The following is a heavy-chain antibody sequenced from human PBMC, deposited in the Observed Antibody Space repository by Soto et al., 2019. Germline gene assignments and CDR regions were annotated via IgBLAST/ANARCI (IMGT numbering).Heavy chain of an antibody. J-gene: IGHJ4*02. CDR1: GYSFTSYW. Sequence: EVQLVQSGAEVKKPGESLRISSKGSGYSFTSYWISWVRQMPGKGLEWMGRIDPSDSYTNYSPSFQGHFTISADKSIRTAYLQWSSLKASDTAMYYCARLQAAAGDNDLTFDYWGQGTLVTVSS. V-gene: IGHV5-10-1*01. CDR3: ARLQAAAGDNDLTFDY. CDR2: IDPSDSYT. D-gene: IGHD6-13*01.